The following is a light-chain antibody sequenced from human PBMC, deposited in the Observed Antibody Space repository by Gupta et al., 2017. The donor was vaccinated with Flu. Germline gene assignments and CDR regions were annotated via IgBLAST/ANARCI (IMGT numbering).Light chain of an antibody. CDR2: EVN. CDR1: SSDIGSYNF. J-gene: IGLJ1*01. V-gene: IGLV2-14*01. Sequence: QSALTQPASVSGSPGQSITISCTGTSSDIGSYNFVSLFQHHSDKAPKLLIYEVNSRPSGVSDRFSGSKSGKAASLTISGLQAEDEADYYCTAFTTTSPYVFGTGTRVTVL. CDR3: TAFTTTSPYV.